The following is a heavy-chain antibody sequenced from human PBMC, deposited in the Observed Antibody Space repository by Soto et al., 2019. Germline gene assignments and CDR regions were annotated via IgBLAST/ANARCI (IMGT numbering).Heavy chain of an antibody. CDR2: IYPGDSDT. CDR3: ARAPRCDGDCYSFDY. J-gene: IGHJ4*02. V-gene: IGHV5-51*01. CDR1: GYSFTSYW. Sequence: GESLKISCKGSGYSFTSYWIGWVRQMPGKGLEWMGIIYPGDSDTRYSPSFQGQVTISADKSISTAYLQWSSLKASDTAMYYCARAPRCDGDCYSFDYWGQGTLVTVSS. D-gene: IGHD2-21*02.